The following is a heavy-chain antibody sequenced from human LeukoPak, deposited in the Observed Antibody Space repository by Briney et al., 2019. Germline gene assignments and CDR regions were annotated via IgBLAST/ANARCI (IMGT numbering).Heavy chain of an antibody. CDR1: GYTFTGYY. CDR2: INPNSGGT. D-gene: IGHD3-22*01. CDR3: ARADLITMIVVVIEYYFDY. V-gene: IGHV1-2*02. J-gene: IGHJ4*02. Sequence: ASVTVSCKASGYTFTGYYMHWVRQAPGQGLEWVGWINPNSGGTNHAQKFQGRVTMTRDTSISTAYMELSRLRSDDTAVYYCARADLITMIVVVIEYYFDYWGQGTLVTVSS.